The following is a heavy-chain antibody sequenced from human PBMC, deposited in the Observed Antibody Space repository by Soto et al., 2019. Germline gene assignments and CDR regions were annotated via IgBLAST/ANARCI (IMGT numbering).Heavy chain of an antibody. CDR2: ISGSGGST. Sequence: GGSLRLSCAASGFTFSSYAMSWVRQAPGKGLEWVSAISGSGGSTYYADSVKGRFTISRDNSKNTLYLQMNSLRAEDTAVYYCAKDGGTDLYYYYGMDVWGQGTTVTVSS. CDR1: GFTFSSYA. D-gene: IGHD1-26*01. CDR3: AKDGGTDLYYYYGMDV. J-gene: IGHJ6*02. V-gene: IGHV3-23*01.